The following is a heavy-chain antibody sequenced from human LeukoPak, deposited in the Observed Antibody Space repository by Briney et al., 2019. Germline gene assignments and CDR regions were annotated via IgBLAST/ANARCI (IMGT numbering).Heavy chain of an antibody. CDR3: ARSYCSSTRCYNLDY. V-gene: IGHV4-59*01. D-gene: IGHD2-2*02. CDR1: GGSMSSYY. CDR2: IYYSGST. J-gene: IGHJ4*02. Sequence: SETLSLTCTVSGGSMSSYYWSWIRQSPGKGLEWIGYIYYSGSTNYNPSLKSRVTISVDTSKNQFSLKLSSVTAADTAVYYCARSYCSSTRCYNLDYWGQGTLVTVSS.